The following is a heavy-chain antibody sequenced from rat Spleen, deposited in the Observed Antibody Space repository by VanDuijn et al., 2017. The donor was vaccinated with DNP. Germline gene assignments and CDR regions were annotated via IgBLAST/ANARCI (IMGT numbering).Heavy chain of an antibody. Sequence: EVQLVESGGDLVQPGRSLKLSCVASGFTLNNYWMTWIRQVPGKGLEWVATIPSSGGSTYYPDSVKGRFTISRDNAKNTLYLQMNSLRSEDTATYYCARSGRYYAMDAWGQGTSVTVSS. J-gene: IGHJ4*01. CDR1: GFTLNNYW. D-gene: IGHD4-3*01. V-gene: IGHV5-31*01. CDR2: IPSSGGST. CDR3: ARSGRYYAMDA.